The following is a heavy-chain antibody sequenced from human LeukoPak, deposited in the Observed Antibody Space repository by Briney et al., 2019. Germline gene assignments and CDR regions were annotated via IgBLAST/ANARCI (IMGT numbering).Heavy chain of an antibody. D-gene: IGHD3-10*01. CDR2: ISGTSTYI. CDR1: GFTFSYYS. J-gene: IGHJ4*02. V-gene: IGHV3-21*01. Sequence: AGGSLRLSCAASGFTFSYYSMNWVRQAPGKGLEWVSSISGTSTYIYYADSVKGRFTISRDNSKISLSLQMNSLRAEDTAVYYCARDREAMVRGDLDYWGQGTLVTVSS. CDR3: ARDREAMVRGDLDY.